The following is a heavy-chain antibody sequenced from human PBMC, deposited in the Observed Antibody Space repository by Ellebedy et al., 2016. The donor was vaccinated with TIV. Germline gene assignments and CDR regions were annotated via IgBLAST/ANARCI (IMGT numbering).Heavy chain of an antibody. CDR2: ITSGGII. D-gene: IGHD1-1*01. CDR3: ARLDWSDVDLRHFYFDY. J-gene: IGHJ4*02. V-gene: IGHV3-11*01. CDR1: GFPFSDYY. Sequence: GESLKISCAASGFPFSDYYMSWIRQAPGKGLEWVSFITSGGIIYYADSVKGRFTISRDNAKNSLYLHMNSLRAEDTAVYYCARLDWSDVDLRHFYFDYWGQGTQVTVSS.